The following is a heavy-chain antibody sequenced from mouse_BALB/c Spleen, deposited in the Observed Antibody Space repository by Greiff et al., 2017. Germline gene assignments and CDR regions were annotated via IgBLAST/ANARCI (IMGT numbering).Heavy chain of an antibody. V-gene: IGHV14-3*02. CDR1: GFNITDSY. D-gene: IGHD2-1*01. J-gene: IGHJ4*01. CDR2: IDPANGNT. CDR3: DRLHDNYEGYAMDY. Sequence: VQLQQSGAELVKPGASVKLSCTASGFNITDSYMHWVKQRPEQGLEWIGRIDPANGNTKYDPKFQGKATITADTSSNTAYLQLSSLTSEDTAVYYYDRLHDNYEGYAMDYWGQGTSVTVSS.